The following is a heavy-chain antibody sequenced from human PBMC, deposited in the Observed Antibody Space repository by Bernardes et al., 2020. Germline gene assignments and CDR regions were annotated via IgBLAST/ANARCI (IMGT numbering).Heavy chain of an antibody. CDR2: INPNSGGT. CDR3: ARGEGMTTVPD. D-gene: IGHD4-17*01. J-gene: IGHJ4*02. Sequence: ASVKVSCMASGYTFTGYYMHWVRQAPGQGLEWMGRINPNSGGTNYAQKFQGRITMTRDTSISTAYMELSRLRSDDTAVYYCARGEGMTTVPDWGQGTLVTVSS. V-gene: IGHV1-2*06. CDR1: GYTFTGYY.